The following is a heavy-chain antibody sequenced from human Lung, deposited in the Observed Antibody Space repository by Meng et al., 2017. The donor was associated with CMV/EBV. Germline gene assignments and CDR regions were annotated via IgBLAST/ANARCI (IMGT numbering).Heavy chain of an antibody. J-gene: IGHJ6*02. D-gene: IGHD3-22*01. CDR1: GFTLKTYT. V-gene: IGHV3-48*04. CDR2: ISSSSNSI. Sequence: GEXXTISCAASGFTLKTYTMNWVRQAPGKGLEWVSYISSSSNSIYYAVSVKGRFTISRDNVKNSLYLQMNSLSAEDTAVYYCARGPNDSRGYPSENDYYYGLDVXRHGXTVTVSS. CDR3: ARGPNDSRGYPSENDYYYGLDV.